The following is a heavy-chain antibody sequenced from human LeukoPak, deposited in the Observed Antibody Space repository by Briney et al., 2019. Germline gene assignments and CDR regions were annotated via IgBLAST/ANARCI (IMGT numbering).Heavy chain of an antibody. CDR3: AKGGYSYGIHFDY. CDR1: GFPFISYG. CDR2: IPYDGSNK. Sequence: GRSLRLSCAASGFPFISYGMHWVRPAPGKGLEGVAVIPYDGSNKYYADSVKGRFTISRDNSKNTLYLQMNSLRAEDTAVYYCAKGGYSYGIHFDYWGQGTLVTVSS. V-gene: IGHV3-30*18. J-gene: IGHJ4*02. D-gene: IGHD5-18*01.